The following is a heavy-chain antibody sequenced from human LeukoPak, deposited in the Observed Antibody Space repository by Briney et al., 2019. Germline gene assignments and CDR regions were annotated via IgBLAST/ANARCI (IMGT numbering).Heavy chain of an antibody. CDR2: IYHSGNT. D-gene: IGHD6-6*01. J-gene: IGHJ4*02. CDR1: GGSISGYY. V-gene: IGHV4-38-2*02. Sequence: PSETLSLTCTVSGGSISGYYWGWIRQPPGKGLEWIGSIYHSGNTSYNPSLKSRVTISVDTSKNQFSLKVSSVTAADTALYYCARWYSSSGYLDYWGQGTLVTVSS. CDR3: ARWYSSSGYLDY.